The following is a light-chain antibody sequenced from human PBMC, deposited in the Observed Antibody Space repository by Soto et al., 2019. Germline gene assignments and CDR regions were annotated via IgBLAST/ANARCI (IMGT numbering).Light chain of an antibody. CDR2: DAT. V-gene: IGKV3-11*01. Sequence: ETVLTQSPATLSLSPGERATLSCRASQSVSSHLAWYQQKPGQAPRLLIYDATNRATGIPARFSGSGSGTDFTLTISSLEPEDFAVYYCQQHITSPWTFGQGTKVEIK. J-gene: IGKJ1*01. CDR3: QQHITSPWT. CDR1: QSVSSH.